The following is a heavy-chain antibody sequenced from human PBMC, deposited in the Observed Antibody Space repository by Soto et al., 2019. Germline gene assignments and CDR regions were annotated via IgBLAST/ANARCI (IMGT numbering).Heavy chain of an antibody. V-gene: IGHV1-8*01. CDR3: TRSGGGSNVNFVY. D-gene: IGHD2-15*01. CDR2: MNPDSGHT. J-gene: IGHJ4*02. Sequence: QVQLVQSGAEVRTPGASVKVSCKASGYTFTSYDINWVRQATGQGPEWMGWMNPDSGHTGYVQKFQVSVTMTRNTAISTAYMELSILISEDTAVYYCTRSGGGSNVNFVYWGQGTMVTVSS. CDR1: GYTFTSYD.